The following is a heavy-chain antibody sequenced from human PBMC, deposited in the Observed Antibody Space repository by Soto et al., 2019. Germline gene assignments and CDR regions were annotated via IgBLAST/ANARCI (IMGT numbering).Heavy chain of an antibody. Sequence: AASVKVSCRASGGTFSSYASSWVRQAPGQGLEWMGGIIPIFGTANYAQKFQGRVTITADESTSTAYMELSSLRSEDTAVYYCARSYYYDSSGYPDHPFDYLGQGTLVTFSS. CDR1: GGTFSSYA. V-gene: IGHV1-69*13. D-gene: IGHD3-22*01. J-gene: IGHJ4*02. CDR3: ARSYYYDSSGYPDHPFDY. CDR2: IIPIFGTA.